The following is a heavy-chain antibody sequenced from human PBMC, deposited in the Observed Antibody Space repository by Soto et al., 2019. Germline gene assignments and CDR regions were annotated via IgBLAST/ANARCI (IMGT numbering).Heavy chain of an antibody. CDR1: GFTFGNYA. V-gene: IGHV3-23*01. CDR2: ISAGGGST. CDR3: AKQFCGGDCYPGI. Sequence: EVQLLESGGGLGQPGGSLRLSCAASGFTFGNYAMSWVRQPPGKGLEWVSAISAGGGSTYYADSVKGRFTISRDNSKNTLYLQMNSLRAEDMAVYYCAKQFCGGDCYPGIWGQGTMVTVSS. J-gene: IGHJ3*02. D-gene: IGHD2-21*02.